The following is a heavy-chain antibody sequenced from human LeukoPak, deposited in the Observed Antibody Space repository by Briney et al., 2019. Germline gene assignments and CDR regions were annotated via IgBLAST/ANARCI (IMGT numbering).Heavy chain of an antibody. CDR2: FDPEDGET. Sequence: ASVKVSCKVSGHTLTELSMHWVRQAPGKGLEWMGGFDPEDGETIYAQKFQGRVTMTTDTSTSTAYMELRSLRSDDTAVYYCARKRDGVDYWGQGTLVTVSS. V-gene: IGHV1-24*01. CDR3: ARKRDGVDY. D-gene: IGHD4-17*01. J-gene: IGHJ4*02. CDR1: GHTLTELS.